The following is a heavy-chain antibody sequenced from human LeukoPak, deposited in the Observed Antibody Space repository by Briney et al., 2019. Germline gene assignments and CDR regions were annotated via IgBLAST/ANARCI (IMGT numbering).Heavy chain of an antibody. J-gene: IGHJ4*02. CDR2: ISYDGSNK. D-gene: IGHD6-13*01. CDR1: GFTFGSYG. Sequence: GGSLRLSCAASGFTFGSYGMHWVRQAPGKGLEWVAVISYDGSNKYYADSVKGRFTISRDNSKNTLYLQMNSLRAEDTAVYYCAKDGPYSSSWSYFDYWGQGTLVTVSS. CDR3: AKDGPYSSSWSYFDY. V-gene: IGHV3-30*18.